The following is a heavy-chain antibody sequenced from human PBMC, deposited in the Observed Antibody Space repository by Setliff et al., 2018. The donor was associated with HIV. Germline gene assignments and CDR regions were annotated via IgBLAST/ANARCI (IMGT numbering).Heavy chain of an antibody. Sequence: ASVKVSCKVSGYSLTELSIHWVRQAPGEVLEWMGGFDPEDNETVYAEKFQGRVTMTEDTSPDTAYMALSSLRSEDTAMYYCATSSFYDILTAPTPGVFDIWGQVTMVTVSS. CDR2: FDPEDNET. CDR3: ATSSFYDILTAPTPGVFDI. D-gene: IGHD3-9*01. CDR1: GYSLTELS. J-gene: IGHJ3*02. V-gene: IGHV1-24*01.